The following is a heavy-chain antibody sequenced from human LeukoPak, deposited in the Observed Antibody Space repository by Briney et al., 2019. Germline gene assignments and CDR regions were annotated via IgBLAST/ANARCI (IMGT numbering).Heavy chain of an antibody. CDR2: INHRGTT. V-gene: IGHV4-34*01. D-gene: IGHD6-6*01. CDR3: ARGVSMDY. J-gene: IGHJ4*02. CDR1: GVSFSTYY. Sequence: SETLSLTCAVYGVSFSTYYWSWIRQPPGKGPEWIGEINHRGTTNYKPSLKSRVTILVDTSKNQFSLKLSSVTAADTAVYYCARGVSMDYWGQGTLVTVSS.